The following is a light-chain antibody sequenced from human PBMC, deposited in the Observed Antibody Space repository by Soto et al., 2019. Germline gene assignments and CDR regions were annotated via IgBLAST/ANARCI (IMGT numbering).Light chain of an antibody. CDR1: QSVGTY. V-gene: IGKV3-11*01. J-gene: IGKJ4*01. Sequence: EIVLTQSPATLSLSPGERASLSCRASQSVGTYLAWYQQKPGQAPRLLIYDASSRAVGVAPRFRGSGSGTAFTLTIAYVEPEDFAVYYCQQRSTWPLTFGGGTRVEF. CDR2: DAS. CDR3: QQRSTWPLT.